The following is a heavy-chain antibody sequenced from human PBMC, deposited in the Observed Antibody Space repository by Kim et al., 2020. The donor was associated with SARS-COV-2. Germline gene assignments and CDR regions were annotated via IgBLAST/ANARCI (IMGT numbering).Heavy chain of an antibody. CDR1: GFTLSSYS. CDR2: ISSSSYI. Sequence: GGSLRLSCAASGFTLSSYSMNWVRQAPGNGLEWVSSISSSSYIYYADSVKGRFTISRDNAKNSLYLQMNRLRAEDTAVYYCARELAAAGYYYYGMDVWGQGTTVTVSS. D-gene: IGHD6-13*01. J-gene: IGHJ6*02. V-gene: IGHV3-21*01. CDR3: ARELAAAGYYYYGMDV.